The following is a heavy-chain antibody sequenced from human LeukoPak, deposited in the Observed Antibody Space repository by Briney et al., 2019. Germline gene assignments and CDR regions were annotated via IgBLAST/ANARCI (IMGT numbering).Heavy chain of an antibody. CDR2: IYYSGST. CDR3: ARVGSSGYYALFY. Sequence: PSETLSLTCTVSGGSISSGDYYWSWIRQPPGKGLEWIGYIYYSGSTYYNPSLKSRVTISVDTSKNQFSLKLSSVTAADTAVYYCARVGSSGYYALFYWGQGTLVTVSS. J-gene: IGHJ4*02. D-gene: IGHD3-22*01. CDR1: GGSISSGDYY. V-gene: IGHV4-30-4*01.